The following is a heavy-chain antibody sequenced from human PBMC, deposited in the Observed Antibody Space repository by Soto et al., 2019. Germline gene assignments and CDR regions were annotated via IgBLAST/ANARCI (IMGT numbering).Heavy chain of an antibody. Sequence: GESPNISCQGSGYRFTSYWIGWVRQMPGKGLEWMGIMYPGESDTRYRPSFQGQVTISAHKPIRNAYLHWSRLKASHTAMYYCARLPEWSGYSGVAALGPWGQGTLVNVPS. CDR2: MYPGESDT. CDR3: ARLPEWSGYSGVAALGP. J-gene: IGHJ4*02. V-gene: IGHV5-51*01. D-gene: IGHD3-3*01. CDR1: GYRFTSYW.